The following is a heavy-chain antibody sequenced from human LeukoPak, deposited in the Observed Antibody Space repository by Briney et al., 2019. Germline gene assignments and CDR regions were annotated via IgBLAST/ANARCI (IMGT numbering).Heavy chain of an antibody. D-gene: IGHD6-13*01. V-gene: IGHV3-11*01. CDR3: ARDAGGGIAAAGHNWFDP. CDR1: GFTFSDYY. J-gene: IGHJ5*02. CDR2: ISSSGSTI. Sequence: GGSLRLSCAASGFTFSDYYMSWIRQAPGKGLEWVSYISSSGSTIYYADSVKGRFTISRDNAKNSLYLQMNSLRAEDTAVYYCARDAGGGIAAAGHNWFDPWGQGTLVTVSS.